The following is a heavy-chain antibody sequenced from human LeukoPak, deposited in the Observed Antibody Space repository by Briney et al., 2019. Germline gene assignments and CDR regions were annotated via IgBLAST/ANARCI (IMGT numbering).Heavy chain of an antibody. Sequence: PGGSLRLSCAASGFTFSSYAMSWVCQAPGKGLEWVSAISGSGGSTYYADSVKGRFTISRDNSKNTLYLQMNSLRAEDTAVYYCAKDQTAVAAKTGFYWGQGTLVTVSS. CDR1: GFTFSSYA. CDR3: AKDQTAVAAKTGFY. CDR2: ISGSGGST. D-gene: IGHD2-15*01. V-gene: IGHV3-23*01. J-gene: IGHJ4*02.